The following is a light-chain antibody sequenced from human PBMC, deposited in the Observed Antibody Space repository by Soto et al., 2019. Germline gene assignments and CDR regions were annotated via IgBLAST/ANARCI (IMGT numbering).Light chain of an antibody. J-gene: IGKJ5*01. V-gene: IGKV3-11*01. CDR2: DAS. CDR3: QQRSNWPRT. Sequence: EIVLTQSPATLSLSPGEGATLSCRASQSVSSYLAWYQQKPGQAPRLLIYDASNRATGIPARFSGSGSGTDFTLTISSLEPEDFAVYYCQQRSNWPRTFGQGTRLEMK. CDR1: QSVSSY.